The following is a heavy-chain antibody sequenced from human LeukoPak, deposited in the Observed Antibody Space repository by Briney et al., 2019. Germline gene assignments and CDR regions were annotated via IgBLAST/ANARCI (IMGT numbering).Heavy chain of an antibody. CDR3: AKDRGYSSGWYDY. D-gene: IGHD6-19*01. Sequence: PGRSLRLSCAASGFTFSSYGMHWVRQAPGKGLEWVAVISYDGSNKYYADSVKGRFTISRDNSKNTLYLQMNSLRGEDTAVYYCAKDRGYSSGWYDYWGQGTLVTVSS. V-gene: IGHV3-30*18. J-gene: IGHJ4*02. CDR2: ISYDGSNK. CDR1: GFTFSSYG.